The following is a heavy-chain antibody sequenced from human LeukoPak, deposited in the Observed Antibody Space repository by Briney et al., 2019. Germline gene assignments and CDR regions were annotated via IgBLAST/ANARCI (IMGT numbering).Heavy chain of an antibody. CDR2: PNHSGST. CDR1: GGSFSGYY. J-gene: IGHJ6*02. D-gene: IGHD5-24*01. CDR3: ARARRRWPLLATYYYYYGMDV. Sequence: PETLSLTRAVYGGSFSGYYWSWIRQPPRKGLEWIGEPNHSGSTNYNPSLKSRVTIPLDTSKNQSSLKLGSVTAADTAVYYCARARRRWPLLATYYYYYGMDVWGQGTTVTVSS. V-gene: IGHV4-34*01.